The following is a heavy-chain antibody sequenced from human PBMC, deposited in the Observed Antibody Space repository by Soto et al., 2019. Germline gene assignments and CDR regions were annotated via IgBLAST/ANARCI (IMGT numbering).Heavy chain of an antibody. CDR3: AKAPLTGDRYYFDY. CDR2: ISWNSGSI. CDR1: GFTFDDYA. Sequence: ESGGGLVQPGRSLRLSCAASGFTFDDYAMHWVRQAPGKGLEWVSGISWNSGSIGYADSVKGRFTISRDNAKNSLYLRMNSLRAEDTALYYCAKAPLTGDRYYFDYWGQGTLVTVSS. J-gene: IGHJ4*02. V-gene: IGHV3-9*01. D-gene: IGHD7-27*01.